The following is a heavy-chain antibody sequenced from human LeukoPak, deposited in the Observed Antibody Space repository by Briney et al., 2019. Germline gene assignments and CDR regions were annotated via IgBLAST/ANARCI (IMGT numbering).Heavy chain of an antibody. J-gene: IGHJ5*02. CDR1: GFTFSSYA. CDR2: ISGSGGST. D-gene: IGHD3-9*01. Sequence: GGSLRLSCVVSGFTFSSYAMSWVRQAPGKGLEWVSAISGSGGSTYYADSVKGRFTISRDNSKNTLYLQMNSLRAEDTAVYYCAKKTGYYIGNWFDPWGQGTLVTVSS. CDR3: AKKTGYYIGNWFDP. V-gene: IGHV3-23*01.